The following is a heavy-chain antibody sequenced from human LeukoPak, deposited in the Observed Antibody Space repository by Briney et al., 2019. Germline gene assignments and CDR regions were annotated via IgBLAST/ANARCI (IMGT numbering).Heavy chain of an antibody. D-gene: IGHD6-19*01. CDR1: GYTFTSYD. Sequence: GASVKVSCKASGYTFTSYDINWVRQATGQGLEWMGWMNPNSGNTGYAQKFQGRVTMTRNTSISTAYMELSSLRSEDTVVYYCARVGSSGWFINYYFDYWGQGTLVTVSS. V-gene: IGHV1-8*01. CDR2: MNPNSGNT. J-gene: IGHJ4*02. CDR3: ARVGSSGWFINYYFDY.